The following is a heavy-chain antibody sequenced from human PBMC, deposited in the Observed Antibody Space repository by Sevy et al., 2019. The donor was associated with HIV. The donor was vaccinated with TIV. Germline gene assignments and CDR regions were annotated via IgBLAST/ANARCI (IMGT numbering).Heavy chain of an antibody. V-gene: IGHV4-59*08. CDR2: IYYNGHI. Sequence: SETLSLTCTVSGGSITSLYWNWIRQPPGKGLEWIANIYYNGHINYNPSLKSRVTLSLDTSKNQFSLRLSSVTAADTAMYYCAGENAWGRGYSWGQGTPVTVSS. D-gene: IGHD1-26*01. J-gene: IGHJ4*02. CDR1: GGSITSLY. CDR3: AGENAWGRGYS.